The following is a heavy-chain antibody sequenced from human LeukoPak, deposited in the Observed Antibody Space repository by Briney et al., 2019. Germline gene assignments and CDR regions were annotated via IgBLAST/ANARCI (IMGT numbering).Heavy chain of an antibody. CDR2: IIPIFGTA. V-gene: IGHV1-69*13. Sequence: GASVKVSCKASGGTFSSYAISWVRQAPGQGLEWMGGIIPIFGTANYAQKFQGRVTITADESTSTAYMELSSLRSEDTAVYYCAVAPGSVYYYYMDVWGKGTTVAVSS. J-gene: IGHJ6*03. D-gene: IGHD3-10*01. CDR3: AVAPGSVYYYYMDV. CDR1: GGTFSSYA.